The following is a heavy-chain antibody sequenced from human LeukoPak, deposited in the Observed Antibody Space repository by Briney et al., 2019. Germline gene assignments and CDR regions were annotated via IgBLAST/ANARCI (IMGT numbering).Heavy chain of an antibody. J-gene: IGHJ5*02. V-gene: IGHV3-53*05. CDR1: GFTVSSNS. Sequence: GGSLRLSCTVSGFTVSSNSMSWVRQAPGKGLEWVSFIYSAGSTHYSDSVKGRFTISRDNAKNSLYLQMNSLRAEDTALYYCAKDKNPTAIAVAGGSWGQGTLVTVSS. CDR3: AKDKNPTAIAVAGGS. CDR2: IYSAGST. D-gene: IGHD6-19*01.